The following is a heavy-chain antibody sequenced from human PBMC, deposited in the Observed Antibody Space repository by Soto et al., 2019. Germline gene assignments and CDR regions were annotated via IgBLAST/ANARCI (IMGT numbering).Heavy chain of an antibody. Sequence: QVQLVQSGAEVKKPGSSVKVSCKASGGTFSSYAISWVRQAPGQGLEWMGGIIPIFGTANYAQKFQGRVTITADEYKSKAYMEMSSLRYEDTAVYYCARGIAVAGRNYWYFDLWGRGTLVTVSS. V-gene: IGHV1-69*01. CDR2: IIPIFGTA. CDR1: GGTFSSYA. J-gene: IGHJ2*01. D-gene: IGHD6-19*01. CDR3: ARGIAVAGRNYWYFDL.